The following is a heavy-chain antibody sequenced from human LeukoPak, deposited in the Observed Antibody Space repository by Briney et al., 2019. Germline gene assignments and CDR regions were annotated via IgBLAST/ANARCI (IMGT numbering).Heavy chain of an antibody. V-gene: IGHV4-59*01. CDR2: IYSNGNT. Sequence: SETLSLTCAVSGASINNNYWTWVRQPPGKGLEWIGYIYSNGNTNYNPSLKGRVTMSIETSKNQFSLQLPSLTAADTAVYYCAGGTFDGPLYGTYWYFHVWGRGTLVTVSS. CDR1: GASINNNY. D-gene: IGHD1-14*01. J-gene: IGHJ2*01. CDR3: AGGTFDGPLYGTYWYFHV.